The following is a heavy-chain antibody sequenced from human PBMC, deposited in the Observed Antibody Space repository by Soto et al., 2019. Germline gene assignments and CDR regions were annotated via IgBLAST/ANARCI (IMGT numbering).Heavy chain of an antibody. CDR1: ASSISITNW. Sequence: QVQLQESGPGLVKPSGALSLTCAVSASSISITNWWSWVRQPPGKGLEWIGEIYLGGSTNYNPSLGSGVTISVDKSKNQFSLKLSSVTASDTAVYYCATSPGSAAGDYWGQGTLVTVSS. D-gene: IGHD6-13*01. CDR2: IYLGGST. V-gene: IGHV4-4*02. CDR3: ATSPGSAAGDY. J-gene: IGHJ4*02.